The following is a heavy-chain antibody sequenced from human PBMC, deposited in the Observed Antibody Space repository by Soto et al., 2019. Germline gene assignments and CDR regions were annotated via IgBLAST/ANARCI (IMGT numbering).Heavy chain of an antibody. CDR3: AKDTVGGYSFWSGYYSDGLDV. CDR2: ISGSADGT. J-gene: IGHJ3*01. D-gene: IGHD3-3*01. CDR1: GFTFDSYA. Sequence: EVKLLESGGGLAQPGGSLRLSCVGSGFTFDSYAISWVRQAPGERLQWIAAISGSADGTDYAHSVRGRFTISRDNAKKRVHLQMDRLRVEDTAVYFCAKDTVGGYSFWSGYYSDGLDVWGQGTLVTVS. V-gene: IGHV3-23*01.